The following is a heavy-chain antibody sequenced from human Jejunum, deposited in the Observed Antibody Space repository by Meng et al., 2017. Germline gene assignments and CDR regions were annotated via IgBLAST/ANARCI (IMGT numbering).Heavy chain of an antibody. V-gene: IGHV3-74*01. CDR3: ARALGGYDDC. Sequence: GGSLRLSCEASGFTFSTYWMHWVRQAPGKGLVWVSRINSDGTTTNYANFVKGRFTISRDNAKNTLYLQLNSLRAEDTAVYFCARALGGYDDCWGQGTQVTVSS. J-gene: IGHJ4*02. CDR1: GFTFSTYW. CDR2: INSDGTTT. D-gene: IGHD5-12*01.